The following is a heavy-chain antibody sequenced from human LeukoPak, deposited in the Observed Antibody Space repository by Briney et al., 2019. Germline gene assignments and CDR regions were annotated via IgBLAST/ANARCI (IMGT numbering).Heavy chain of an antibody. D-gene: IGHD3-22*01. V-gene: IGHV1-18*01. CDR3: ARDTPYYYDPHRDAFDI. CDR1: GYTFTSYG. CDR2: ISAYNGNT. J-gene: IGHJ3*02. Sequence: ASVKVSCKASGYTFTSYGISWVRQAPGQGLEWMGWISAYNGNTNYAQKLQGRVTMTTDTSTSTAYMELRGLRSDDTAVYYCARDTPYYYDPHRDAFDIWGQGTMVTVSS.